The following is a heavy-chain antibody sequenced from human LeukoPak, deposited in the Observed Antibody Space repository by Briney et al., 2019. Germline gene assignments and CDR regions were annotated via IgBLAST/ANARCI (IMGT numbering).Heavy chain of an antibody. CDR3: ARDETDCSGGSCYPDYGMDV. CDR2: IIPIFGTA. D-gene: IGHD2-15*01. Sequence: SVKVSSKASGGTFSSYAISWVRQAPGQGLEWMGGIIPIFGTANYAQKFQGRVTITADESTSTAYMELSSLRSEDTAVYYCARDETDCSGGSCYPDYGMDVWGKGTTVTVSS. V-gene: IGHV1-69*01. J-gene: IGHJ6*04. CDR1: GGTFSSYA.